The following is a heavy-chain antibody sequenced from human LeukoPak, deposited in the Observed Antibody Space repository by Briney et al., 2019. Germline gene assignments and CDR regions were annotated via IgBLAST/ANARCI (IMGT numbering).Heavy chain of an antibody. CDR3: AREFTYYYDSCGYFNY. D-gene: IGHD3-22*01. V-gene: IGHV3-48*01. CDR2: ASSSGATI. Sequence: PGGSLRLSCAASGFTFSSHSMSWVRQAPGAGLEWIAYASSSGATIFYADSVRGRFTISRDTAKSSLYLQMSSLRVEDTAIYYCAREFTYYYDSCGYFNYWGRGTLVTVSS. J-gene: IGHJ4*02. CDR1: GFTFSSHS.